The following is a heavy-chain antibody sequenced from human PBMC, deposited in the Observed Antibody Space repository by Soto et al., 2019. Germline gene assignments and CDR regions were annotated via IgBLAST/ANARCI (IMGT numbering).Heavy chain of an antibody. J-gene: IGHJ4*02. D-gene: IGHD1-1*01. CDR1: GYTFSTYG. CDR3: ARVQLLPNPAFDF. V-gene: IGHV1-18*04. Sequence: SVKVSCKTSGYTFSTYGINWVRQAPGQHLEWLGWISPRNGNTDYAQNVQGRVTLTTDASTGTAYLDLKNLRSDDTAVYYCARVQLLPNPAFDFWGQGTLVTVSS. CDR2: ISPRNGNT.